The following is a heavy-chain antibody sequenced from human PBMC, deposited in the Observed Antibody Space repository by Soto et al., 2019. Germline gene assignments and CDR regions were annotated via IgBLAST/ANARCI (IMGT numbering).Heavy chain of an antibody. D-gene: IGHD6-13*01. Sequence: QVHLVQSGAAVKKPGSSVKVSCKASGGAFSNHAINWVRQAPGQGLEWMGRIIPIFTTTNYAQKFQGRVTITADESTITAYTELSSLKHDDTAVYYCAREVAADGTFREDVFDIWGQGTLLTVSS. CDR3: AREVAADGTFREDVFDI. J-gene: IGHJ3*02. V-gene: IGHV1-69*12. CDR1: GGAFSNHA. CDR2: IIPIFTTT.